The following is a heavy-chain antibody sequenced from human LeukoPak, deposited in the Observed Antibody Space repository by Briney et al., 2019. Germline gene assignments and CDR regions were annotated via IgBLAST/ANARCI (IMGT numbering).Heavy chain of an antibody. J-gene: IGHJ4*02. CDR3: ARDLGYRSLPDY. V-gene: IGHV1-18*01. CDR2: ISAYNGNT. CDR1: GYTFTSYG. D-gene: IGHD6-19*01. Sequence: ASVKVSCEASGYTFTSYGISWVRQAPGQGLEWMGWISAYNGNTNYAQKLQGRVTMTTDTSTSTAYMELRSLRTDDTAVYYCARDLGYRSLPDYWGQGTLVTVSS.